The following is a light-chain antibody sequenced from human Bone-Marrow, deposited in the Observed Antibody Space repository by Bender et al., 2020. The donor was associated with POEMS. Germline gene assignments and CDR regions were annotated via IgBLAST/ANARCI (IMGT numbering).Light chain of an antibody. CDR2: EVT. V-gene: IGLV2-8*01. CDR3: SSYAGNNNYV. CDR1: SSDVGGYNY. Sequence: QSALTQPRSVSGSPGQSVAISCTGTSSDVGGYNYVSWYQQHLGKAPKLMIYEVTKRPSGVPDRFSGSKSGNTASLTVSGLQPEDEADYYCSSYAGNNNYVFGTGTKVTVL. J-gene: IGLJ1*01.